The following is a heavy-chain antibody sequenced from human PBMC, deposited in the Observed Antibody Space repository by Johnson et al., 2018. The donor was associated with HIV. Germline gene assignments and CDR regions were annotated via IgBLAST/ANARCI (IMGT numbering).Heavy chain of an antibody. CDR3: AKDPRVESAYYNDAFDI. D-gene: IGHD3-22*01. Sequence: QVQLVESGGGVVQPGRSLRLSCAASGFTFSSYAMHWVRQAPGKGLEWVAVISYDGSNTYYADSVRGRFTLSRDNSKNTVYLQMNSLRAEDTAVYYCAKDPRVESAYYNDAFDIWGQ. V-gene: IGHV3-30*04. CDR2: ISYDGSNT. J-gene: IGHJ3*02. CDR1: GFTFSSYA.